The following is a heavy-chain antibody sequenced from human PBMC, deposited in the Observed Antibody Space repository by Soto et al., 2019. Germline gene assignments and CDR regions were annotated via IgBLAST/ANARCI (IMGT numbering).Heavy chain of an antibody. CDR2: ISGSGGST. D-gene: IGHD6-25*01. CDR1: GFTFSSYA. V-gene: IGHV3-23*01. CDR3: AKIVQGIAAGYLDY. J-gene: IGHJ4*02. Sequence: PGRSLRLSCAASGFTFSSYAMSWVRQAPGKGLEWVSAISGSGGSTYYADSVKGRFTISRDNSKNTLYLQMNSLRAEDTAVYYCAKIVQGIAAGYLDYWGQGTLVTVSS.